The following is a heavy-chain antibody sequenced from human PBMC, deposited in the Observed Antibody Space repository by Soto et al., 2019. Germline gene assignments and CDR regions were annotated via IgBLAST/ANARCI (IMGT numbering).Heavy chain of an antibody. J-gene: IGHJ5*02. V-gene: IGHV4-4*09. CDR3: ARFHKYSEANWFDP. CDR1: GCSIRSFS. Sequence: SETLSLTCRFSGCSIRSFSWSWIRQPPGRGLEWIGYIYNSGSTNYNPSLKSRATISVDTSKNQFSLTLTSVTAADTAVYYCARFHKYSEANWFDPWGQGTLVTVS. CDR2: IYNSGST. D-gene: IGHD2-15*01.